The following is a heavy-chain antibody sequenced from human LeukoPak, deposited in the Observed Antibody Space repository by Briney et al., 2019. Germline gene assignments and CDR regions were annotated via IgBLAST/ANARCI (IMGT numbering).Heavy chain of an antibody. Sequence: GGSLRLSCAASGFTSSSYAMHWVRQAPGKGLEWMAVISYDGSNKYYADSVKGRFTISRDNSKNTLYLQMNSLRAEDSAVYYCASAYYHYYFDYWGQGTLVTVSS. V-gene: IGHV3-30*03. D-gene: IGHD3-16*01. J-gene: IGHJ4*02. CDR3: ASAYYHYYFDY. CDR1: GFTSSSYA. CDR2: ISYDGSNK.